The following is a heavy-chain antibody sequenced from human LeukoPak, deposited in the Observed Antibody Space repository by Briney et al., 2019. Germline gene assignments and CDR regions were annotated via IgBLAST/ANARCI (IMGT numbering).Heavy chain of an antibody. Sequence: GASVKVSCKASGGTFSSYAISWVRQAPGQGLEWMGRIIPILGIANYAQKFQGRVTITADKSTSTAYMELSSLISEDTAVYYCARDTLADRNDYAFDIWGQGTMVTVSS. D-gene: IGHD1-1*01. J-gene: IGHJ3*02. CDR2: IIPILGIA. V-gene: IGHV1-69*04. CDR3: ARDTLADRNDYAFDI. CDR1: GGTFSSYA.